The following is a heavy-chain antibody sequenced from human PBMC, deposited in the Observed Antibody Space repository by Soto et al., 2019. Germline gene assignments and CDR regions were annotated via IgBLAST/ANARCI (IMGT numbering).Heavy chain of an antibody. CDR3: AAGGGLPRYY. J-gene: IGHJ4*02. D-gene: IGHD5-12*01. Sequence: QLQLKESGSGLVKPSQTLSLTCAVSGGSISSGGYSWSWIRQPPGKGLEWIGHIYHSGRTYYNPSLKSRGTISVDRSKNQFSLKMSSVTAADTAVYYCAAGGGLPRYYWGQGTLVTVSS. CDR1: GGSISSGGYS. V-gene: IGHV4-30-2*01. CDR2: IYHSGRT.